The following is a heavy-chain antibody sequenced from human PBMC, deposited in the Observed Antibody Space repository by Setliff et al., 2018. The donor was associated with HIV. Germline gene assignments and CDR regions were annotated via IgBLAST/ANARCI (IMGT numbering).Heavy chain of an antibody. J-gene: IGHJ4*02. Sequence: GGSLRLSCAASGFTVYSYYMSWVRQAPGKGLEWVSVIYSDGSGTATEYADSVKGRFTISRDNSKNALYLEMNNLRAEDTAIYYCAKGLDYVDSSGYSYFRLWGQGTQVTVSS. D-gene: IGHD3-22*01. CDR2: IYSDGSGTAT. V-gene: IGHV3-23*03. CDR1: GFTVYSYY. CDR3: AKGLDYVDSSGYSYFRL.